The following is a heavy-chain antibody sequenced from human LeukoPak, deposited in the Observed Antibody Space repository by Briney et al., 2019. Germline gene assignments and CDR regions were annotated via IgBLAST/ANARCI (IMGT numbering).Heavy chain of an antibody. Sequence: GGSLRLSCTASGFTFSDYAMSWVRQAPGEGLEWISSISDNGGGTYYADSVKGRFTISRDNSKITLYLQMNSLRAEDTAVYYCAKSYNGYESKPDYWGQGTLVTVSS. CDR2: ISDNGGGT. V-gene: IGHV3-23*01. D-gene: IGHD5-12*01. CDR1: GFTFSDYA. J-gene: IGHJ4*02. CDR3: AKSYNGYESKPDY.